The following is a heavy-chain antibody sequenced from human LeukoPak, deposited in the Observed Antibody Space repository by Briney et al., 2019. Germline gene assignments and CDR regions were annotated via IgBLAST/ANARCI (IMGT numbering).Heavy chain of an antibody. J-gene: IGHJ4*02. D-gene: IGHD3-22*01. Sequence: PSETLSLTCTVSGGSIRSHCWSWIRQSPGKGLEWIAYICDSGSTNYNPSLKSRVTISVDMSKNQFSLKVSSVTATDTAVYYCARQSDGRGYYFDYWGRGTLVTVSS. CDR1: GGSIRSHC. V-gene: IGHV4-59*08. CDR2: ICDSGST. CDR3: ARQSDGRGYYFDY.